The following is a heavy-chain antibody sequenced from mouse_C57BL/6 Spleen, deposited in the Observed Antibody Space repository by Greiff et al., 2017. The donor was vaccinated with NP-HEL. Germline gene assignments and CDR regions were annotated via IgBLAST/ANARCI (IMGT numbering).Heavy chain of an antibody. Sequence: VQLQQSGAELVMPGASVKLSCKASGYTFTSYWMHWVKQRPGQGLEWIGEIDPSDSYTNYNQKFKGKSTLTVDKSSSTAYMQLSSLTSEDSAVYYCASIYYGNFYYAMDYWGQGTSVTVSS. CDR2: IDPSDSYT. D-gene: IGHD2-1*01. CDR1: GYTFTSYW. J-gene: IGHJ4*01. CDR3: ASIYYGNFYYAMDY. V-gene: IGHV1-69*01.